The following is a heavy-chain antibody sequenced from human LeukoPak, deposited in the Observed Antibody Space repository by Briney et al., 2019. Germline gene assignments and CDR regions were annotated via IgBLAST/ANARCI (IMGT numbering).Heavy chain of an antibody. CDR2: ISAYNGNT. CDR3: ARGGSWYCSGCSCYLFDY. V-gene: IGHV1-18*01. Sequence: ASVSVSCKASGYTFTSYGISWVRQAPGRGLEWMGWISAYNGNTNYAQKLQGRVTMTTDTSTSTAYMELRSLRSDDTAVYYCARGGSWYCSGCSCYLFDYWGQGTLVTVSS. D-gene: IGHD2-15*01. CDR1: GYTFTSYG. J-gene: IGHJ4*02.